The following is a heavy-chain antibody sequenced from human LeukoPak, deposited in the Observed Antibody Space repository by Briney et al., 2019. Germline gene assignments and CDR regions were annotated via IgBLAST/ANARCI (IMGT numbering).Heavy chain of an antibody. D-gene: IGHD6-19*01. CDR3: ARDLSAAFDF. CDR2: LVYDERG. Sequence: PGGSLRLSCAASGFPFSSYGMHWDRQAPGKGLEWVARLVYDERGDYANSVKGRFSISRDNSKNTLFLDMSDLRVEDTAVYYCARDLSAAFDFWGQGVLVTVSS. V-gene: IGHV3-33*05. J-gene: IGHJ4*02. CDR1: GFPFSSYG.